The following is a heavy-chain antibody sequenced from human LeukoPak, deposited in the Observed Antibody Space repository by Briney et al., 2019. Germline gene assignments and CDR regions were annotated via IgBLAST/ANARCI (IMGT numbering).Heavy chain of an antibody. Sequence: GGSLSLSCAASGFTFDDYAMHWVRQAPGKGLEWVSVISWDGGYTYYADSVKGRFTLSRDNSKNTLYLQMNSLRAEDTAVYYCAKDFAYYYDSSGYYDYWGQGTLVTVSS. J-gene: IGHJ4*02. D-gene: IGHD3-22*01. CDR2: ISWDGGYT. CDR1: GFTFDDYA. V-gene: IGHV3-43D*03. CDR3: AKDFAYYYDSSGYYDY.